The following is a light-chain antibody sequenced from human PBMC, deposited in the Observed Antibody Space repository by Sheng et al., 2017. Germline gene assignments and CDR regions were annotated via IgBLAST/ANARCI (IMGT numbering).Light chain of an antibody. CDR2: QDT. CDR1: RLGNKY. J-gene: IGLJ1*01. Sequence: SYELTQPPSVSVSPGQTPSITCSGDRLGNKYASWYQQKPGQSPILVIYQDTKRPSGIPERFSGSNSGNTATLTISGTQAMDEADYYCQAWDSSTAVFGTGTKVTVL. V-gene: IGLV3-1*01. CDR3: QAWDSSTAV.